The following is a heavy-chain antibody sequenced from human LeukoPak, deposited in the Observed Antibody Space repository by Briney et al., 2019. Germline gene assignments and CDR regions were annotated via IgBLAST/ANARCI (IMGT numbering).Heavy chain of an antibody. Sequence: ASETLSLTCAVYGGSFSGYYWSWIRQPPGKGLEWIGEINHSGSTNYNPSLKSRVTISVDTSKNQFSLNLSSVTAADTAVYYCARDVGAAWFDPWGQGTLVTVSS. J-gene: IGHJ5*02. V-gene: IGHV4-34*01. CDR2: INHSGST. D-gene: IGHD2-15*01. CDR3: ARDVGAAWFDP. CDR1: GGSFSGYY.